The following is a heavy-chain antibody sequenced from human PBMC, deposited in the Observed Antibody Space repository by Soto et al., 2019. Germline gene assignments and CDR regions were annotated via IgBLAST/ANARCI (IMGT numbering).Heavy chain of an antibody. D-gene: IGHD6-6*01. CDR3: ARDKGGIAARLPDH. CDR1: GYTFTGYY. J-gene: IGHJ4*02. Sequence: ASVKVSCKASGYTFTGYYMHWVRQAPGQGLEWMGWINPNSGGTNYAQKFQGRVTMTRDTSISTAYMELSRLRSDDTAVYYCARDKGGIAARLPDHWGQGTLVTVSS. CDR2: INPNSGGT. V-gene: IGHV1-2*02.